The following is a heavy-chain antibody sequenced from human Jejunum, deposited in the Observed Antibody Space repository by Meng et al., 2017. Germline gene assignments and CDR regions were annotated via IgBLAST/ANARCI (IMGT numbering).Heavy chain of an antibody. J-gene: IGHJ4*02. V-gene: IGHV3-9*01. CDR3: GRGIAASGTSFAIYN. CDR2: ITWNSGYI. Sequence: GGSLRLSCAASGFSFDDYAMHWFRPPPGKGLESVSGITWNSGYIGYADSVKGRFTISRDNAKNFLYLQMNSLRPEDTAIYFCGRGIAASGTSFAIYNWGQGTLVTVSS. CDR1: GFSFDDYA. D-gene: IGHD6-13*01.